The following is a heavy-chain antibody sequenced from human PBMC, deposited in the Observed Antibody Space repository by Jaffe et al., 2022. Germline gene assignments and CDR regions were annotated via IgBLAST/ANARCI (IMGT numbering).Heavy chain of an antibody. D-gene: IGHD6-6*01. CDR2: MNPNSGNT. V-gene: IGHV1-8*01. Sequence: QVQLVQSGAEVKKPGASVKVSCKASGYTLTSYDINWVRQATGQGLEWMGWMNPNSGNTGYAQKFQGRVTMTRNTSISTAYMELSSLRSEDTAVYYCARGNQMIYSSSSDYWFDPWGQGTLVTVSS. CDR3: ARGNQMIYSSSSDYWFDP. CDR1: GYTLTSYD. J-gene: IGHJ5*02.